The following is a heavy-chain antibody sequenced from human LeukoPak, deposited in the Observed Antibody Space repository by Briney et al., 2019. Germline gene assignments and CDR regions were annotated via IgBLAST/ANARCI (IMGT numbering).Heavy chain of an antibody. CDR2: IYSGGFT. CDR1: GFTVSSSY. J-gene: IGHJ4*02. Sequence: GGSLTLSCAASGFTVSSSYMSWVRQAPGKGLEWVSVIYSGGFTYYADSVKGRFTISRDNSKNTLYLQMNSLRAEDTAVYYCAKTGNPATGDYWGQGTLVTVSS. CDR3: AKTGNPATGDY. D-gene: IGHD1-1*01. V-gene: IGHV3-53*01.